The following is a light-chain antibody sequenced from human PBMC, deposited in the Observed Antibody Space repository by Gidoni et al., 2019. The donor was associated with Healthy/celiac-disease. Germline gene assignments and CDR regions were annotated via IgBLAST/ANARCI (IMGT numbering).Light chain of an antibody. V-gene: IGKV4-1*01. J-gene: IGKJ2*01. CDR3: QQYYSTPYT. CDR2: WAS. Sequence: DSLMSQTPDSLAVSLAERATINCKSSQSVLYSSNNKNYLAWYQQKPGQPPKLLIYWASTRDSGVPDRFSGSGSGTEFTLTISSLQAEDVAVYYCQQYYSTPYTFGQGTKLEIK. CDR1: QSVLYSSNNKNY.